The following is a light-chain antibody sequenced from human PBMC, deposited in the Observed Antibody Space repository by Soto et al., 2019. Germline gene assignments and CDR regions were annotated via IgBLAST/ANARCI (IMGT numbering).Light chain of an antibody. CDR3: QRYGSSPWA. J-gene: IGKJ1*01. V-gene: IGKV3-20*01. Sequence: EIVLTQSPGTLSLSPGERATLSCRASQSITSNYLAWYQQKPGQAPRLLIYLASNRAAGIPDRFSGSGSGADFTLTINRLEPEDFAVYLCQRYGSSPWAFGQGTKVDIK. CDR1: QSITSNY. CDR2: LAS.